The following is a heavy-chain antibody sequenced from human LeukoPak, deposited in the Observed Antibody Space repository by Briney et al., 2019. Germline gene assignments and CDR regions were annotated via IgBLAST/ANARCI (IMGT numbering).Heavy chain of an antibody. Sequence: PSETLSLTCTVSGGSISSSSYYWGWIRQPPGKGLEGMGSIYYSGSTYYNPSLKSRVTISVDTSKNQLSLKLSSVTAADTAVYYCARVRRSYYYMDVWGKGTTVTVSS. CDR2: IYYSGST. J-gene: IGHJ6*03. V-gene: IGHV4-39*07. CDR1: GGSISSSSYY. CDR3: ARVRRSYYYMDV.